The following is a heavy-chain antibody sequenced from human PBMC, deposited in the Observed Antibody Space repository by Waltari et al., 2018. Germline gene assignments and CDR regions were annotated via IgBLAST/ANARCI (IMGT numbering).Heavy chain of an antibody. Sequence: QVQLQESGPGLVKPSQTLSLPCTVSGGSISRGGYYWSWIRQPPGKGLEWIGYIYHSGSTYYNPSLKSRVTISVDRSKNQFSLKLSSVTAADTAVYYCARVNDFWSDDPAFDIWGQGTMVTVSS. J-gene: IGHJ3*02. CDR2: IYHSGST. CDR3: ARVNDFWSDDPAFDI. CDR1: GGSISRGGYY. V-gene: IGHV4-30-2*01. D-gene: IGHD3-3*01.